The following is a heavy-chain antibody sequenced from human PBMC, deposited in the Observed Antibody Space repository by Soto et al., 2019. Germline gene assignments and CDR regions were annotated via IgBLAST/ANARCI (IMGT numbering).Heavy chain of an antibody. J-gene: IGHJ4*02. CDR3: AHLPWKQLWPRAPVVY. V-gene: IGHV2-5*02. CDR2: IYWDDDK. CDR1: GFSLSTSGVG. D-gene: IGHD5-18*01. Sequence: QITLKESGPTLVKPTQTLTLTCTFSGFSLSTSGVGVGWIRQPPGKALEWLGIIYWDDDKRYRPSLKSRLTITQDTSKNQLVLTMTNMDPVDTATYYCAHLPWKQLWPRAPVVYWGQGTPVTVSS.